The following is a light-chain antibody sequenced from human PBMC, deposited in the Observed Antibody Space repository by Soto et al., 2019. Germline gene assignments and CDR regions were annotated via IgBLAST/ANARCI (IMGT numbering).Light chain of an antibody. CDR1: SSDVGNYKY. CDR2: EVS. J-gene: IGLJ1*01. V-gene: IGLV2-14*01. CDR3: FSYTSSGTYV. Sequence: QSVLTQPASVSGSPGQSITISCTGTSSDVGNYKYVSWYQQHPGKAPKLMIYEVSKRPSGVSNRFSGSKSGNTASLTISGLQAEDATDYYCFSYTSSGTYVFGTGTKLTVL.